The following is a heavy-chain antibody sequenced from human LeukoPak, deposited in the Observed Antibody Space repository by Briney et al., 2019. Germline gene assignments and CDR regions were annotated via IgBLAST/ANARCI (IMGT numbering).Heavy chain of an antibody. D-gene: IGHD6-19*01. V-gene: IGHV3-23*01. J-gene: IGHJ4*02. CDR3: AKTPPYSSGWYLDY. Sequence: GGTLRLSCAASGFTFSSYGMSWVRQAPGKGLEWVSAISGSGGSTYYADSVKGRFTISRDNSKNTLYLQMNSLRAEDTAVYYCAKTPPYSSGWYLDYWGQGTLVTVSS. CDR2: ISGSGGST. CDR1: GFTFSSYG.